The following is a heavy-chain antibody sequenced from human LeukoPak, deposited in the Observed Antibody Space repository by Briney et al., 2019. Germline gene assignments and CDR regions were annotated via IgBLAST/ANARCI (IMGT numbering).Heavy chain of an antibody. CDR1: GGFSSFYY. V-gene: IGHV4-4*09. J-gene: IGHJ4*02. Sequence: SETLSLTCTVSGGFSSFYYWTWIRQPPGKGLEWIGNIHTSGSTDYSPSLKSRVTMSIDTSKNQFSLRLSSVTAAGTAVYYCARPGQSSWWVYFNYWGQGTLVTVSS. CDR3: ARPGQSSWWVYFNY. D-gene: IGHD2-15*01. CDR2: IHTSGST.